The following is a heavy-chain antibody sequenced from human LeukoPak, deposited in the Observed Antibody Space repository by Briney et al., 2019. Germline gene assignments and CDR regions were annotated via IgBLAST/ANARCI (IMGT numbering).Heavy chain of an antibody. CDR1: GFTFSSYA. CDR2: ISGSGGST. D-gene: IGHD2-2*01. CDR3: ASHCSSTSCSPYSGYGFDY. J-gene: IGHJ4*02. V-gene: IGHV3-23*01. Sequence: PGGSLRLSCAASGFTFSSYAMSWVRQAPGKGLEWVSAISGSGGSTYYADSVKGRFTISRDNSKNTLYLQMNSLRAEDTAVYYCASHCSSTSCSPYSGYGFDYWGQGTLVTVSS.